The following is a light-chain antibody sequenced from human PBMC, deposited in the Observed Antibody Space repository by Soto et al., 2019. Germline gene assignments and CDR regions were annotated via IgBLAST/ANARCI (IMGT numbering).Light chain of an antibody. CDR3: QQSYSTPPLT. V-gene: IGKV1-39*01. CDR2: AAS. J-gene: IGKJ5*01. Sequence: DIQMTQSPSSLSASVGDTVTIGCRFSQSISTYINWYQEKPGKAPKLLIHAASILQSGVPSRFSGSGSGTDFTLTISSLQPEDFATYYCQQSYSTPPLTFGPGTRLEIK. CDR1: QSISTY.